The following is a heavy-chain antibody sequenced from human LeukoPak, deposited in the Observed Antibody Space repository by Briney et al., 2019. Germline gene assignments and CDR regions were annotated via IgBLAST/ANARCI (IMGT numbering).Heavy chain of an antibody. CDR1: GYTFTSYG. CDR2: IIPIFGTA. D-gene: IGHD3-22*01. CDR3: AREVGYYDSSGYYDY. J-gene: IGHJ4*02. Sequence: SVKVSCKASGYTFTSYGISWVRQAPGQGLEWMGGIIPIFGTANYAQKFQGRVTITADKSTSTAYMELSSLRSEDTAVYYCAREVGYYDSSGYYDYWGQGTLVTVSS. V-gene: IGHV1-69*06.